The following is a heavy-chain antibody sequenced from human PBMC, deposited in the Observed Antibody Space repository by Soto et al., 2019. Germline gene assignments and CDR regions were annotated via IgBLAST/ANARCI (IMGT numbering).Heavy chain of an antibody. D-gene: IGHD3-3*01. Sequence: SETLSLTCTVSGGSISSSSYYWGWIRQPPGKGLEWIGSIYYSGSTYYNPSLKSRVTISVDTSKNQFSLKLSSVTAADTAVYYCARMRLILRFLSRMNWFDPWGQGTLVTVSS. J-gene: IGHJ5*02. CDR1: GGSISSSSYY. CDR2: IYYSGST. V-gene: IGHV4-39*01. CDR3: ARMRLILRFLSRMNWFDP.